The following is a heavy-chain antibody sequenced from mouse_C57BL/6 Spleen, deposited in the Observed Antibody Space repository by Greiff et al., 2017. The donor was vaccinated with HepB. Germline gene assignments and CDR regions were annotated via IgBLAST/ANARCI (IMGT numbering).Heavy chain of an antibody. CDR1: GYSITSGYY. CDR2: ISYDGSN. J-gene: IGHJ3*01. Sequence: EVKLVESGPGLVKPSQSLSLTCSVTGYSITSGYYWNWIRQFPGNKLEWMGYISYDGSNNYNPSLKNRISITRDTSKNQFFLKLNSVTTEDTATYYCARGSSGYWFAYWGQGTLVTVSA. V-gene: IGHV3-6*01. D-gene: IGHD3-2*02. CDR3: ARGSSGYWFAY.